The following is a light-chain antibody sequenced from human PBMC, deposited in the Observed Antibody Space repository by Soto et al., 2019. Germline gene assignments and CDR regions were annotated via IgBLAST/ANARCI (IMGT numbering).Light chain of an antibody. J-gene: IGKJ2*01. Sequence: HITHSPSSLSASVGDRVTITCRASQSISSYLNWYQQKPGKAPKLLIYAASSLQSGVPSRFSGSGSGTDFTLTISSLQPEDFATYYCQQSYSTLYTFGQGTKVDIK. CDR1: QSISSY. CDR2: AAS. V-gene: IGKV1-39*01. CDR3: QQSYSTLYT.